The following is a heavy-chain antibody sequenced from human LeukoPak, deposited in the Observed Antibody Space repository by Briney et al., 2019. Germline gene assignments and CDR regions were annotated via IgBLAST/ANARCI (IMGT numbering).Heavy chain of an antibody. Sequence: SETLSLTCTVSGGSISNSPYYWGWIRQPPGKGLEWIGSIYYGGSTYNNPSLKSRVSISVATSKNQFFLKLRSVTAADTALYYCAREGTRYNFDSWGQGTLVTVSS. CDR2: IYYGGST. CDR1: GGSISNSPYY. J-gene: IGHJ4*02. V-gene: IGHV4-39*07. D-gene: IGHD5-18*01. CDR3: AREGTRYNFDS.